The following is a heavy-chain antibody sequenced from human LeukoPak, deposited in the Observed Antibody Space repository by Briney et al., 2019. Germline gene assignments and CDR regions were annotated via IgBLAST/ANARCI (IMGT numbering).Heavy chain of an antibody. Sequence: SETLSLTCTVSGGSISSYYWSWIRQPPGKGLEWIGYIYYSGSTNYNPSLKSRVTISVDTSKNQFSLKLSSVTAADTAVYYCAKDGYCSGGSCYSYGMDVWGQGTTVTVSS. CDR1: GGSISSYY. CDR2: IYYSGST. V-gene: IGHV4-59*12. J-gene: IGHJ6*02. CDR3: AKDGYCSGGSCYSYGMDV. D-gene: IGHD2-15*01.